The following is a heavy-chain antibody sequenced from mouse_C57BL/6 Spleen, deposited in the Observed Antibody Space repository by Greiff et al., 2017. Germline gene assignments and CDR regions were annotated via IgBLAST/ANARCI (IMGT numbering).Heavy chain of an antibody. CDR2: IYPGSGST. V-gene: IGHV1-55*01. D-gene: IGHD2-4*01. CDR1: GYTFTSYW. J-gene: IGHJ3*01. Sequence: VQLQQPGAELVKPGASVKMSCKASGYTFTSYWITWVKQRPGQGLEWIGDIYPGSGSTNYNEKFKSKATLTVDTSSSTAYMQLSSLTSEDSAVYYCARGSDYDYGGFAYWGQGTLVTVSA. CDR3: ARGSDYDYGGFAY.